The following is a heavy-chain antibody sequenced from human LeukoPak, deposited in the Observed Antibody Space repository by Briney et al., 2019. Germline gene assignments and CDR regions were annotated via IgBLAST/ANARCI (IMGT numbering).Heavy chain of an antibody. CDR3: ARDSAFSSYSY. Sequence: GGSLRLSCSASGFTVSDNYMSWVRQAPGKGLEWVSIIYSDRSTYYAVSVRGRFTISRDDSKNTLFLQMDSLRADETAIYYCARDSAFSSYSYWGQGALVTVSS. CDR2: IYSDRST. CDR1: GFTVSDNY. V-gene: IGHV3-53*01. D-gene: IGHD2-15*01. J-gene: IGHJ4*02.